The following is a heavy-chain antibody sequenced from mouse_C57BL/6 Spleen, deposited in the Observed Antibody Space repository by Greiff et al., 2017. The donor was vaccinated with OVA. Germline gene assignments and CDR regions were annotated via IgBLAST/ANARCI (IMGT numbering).Heavy chain of an antibody. D-gene: IGHD1-1*01. CDR1: GYTFTSYW. CDR2: IDPSDSYT. J-gene: IGHJ2*01. CDR3: ARRITTVVVDY. Sequence: QVQLKQPGAELVRPGTSVKLSCKASGYTFTSYWMHWVKQRPGQGLEWIGVIDPSDSYTNYNQKFKGKATLTVDTSSSTAYMQLSSLTSEDSAVYYCARRITTVVVDYWGQGTTLTVSS. V-gene: IGHV1-59*01.